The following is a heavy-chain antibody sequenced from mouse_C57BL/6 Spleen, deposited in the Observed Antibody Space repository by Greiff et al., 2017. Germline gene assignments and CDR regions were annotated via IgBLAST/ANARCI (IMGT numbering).Heavy chain of an antibody. V-gene: IGHV5-4*03. CDR2: ISDGGSYT. Sequence: EVKLMESGGGLVKPGGSLKLSCAASGFTFSSYAMSWVRQTPEKRLEWVATISDGGSYTYYPDNVKGRFTISRDNAKNNLYLQMSHLKSEDTAMYYCARGEGPFDYWGQGTTLTVS. J-gene: IGHJ2*01. CDR3: ARGEGPFDY. CDR1: GFTFSSYA.